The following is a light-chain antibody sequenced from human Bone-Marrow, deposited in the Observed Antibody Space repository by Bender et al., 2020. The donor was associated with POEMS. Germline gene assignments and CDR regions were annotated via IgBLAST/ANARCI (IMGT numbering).Light chain of an antibody. Sequence: QSALTQPPSASGSRGHSVTISCTGTSDDIGAYNYVSWYQQLPGKAPKLIIFDVTERPSGVPDRFSGSKSGNTASLTVSGLQAEDEADFYCCSYAGSSSYVFGTGTKVTVL. J-gene: IGLJ1*01. CDR3: CSYAGSSSYV. CDR1: SDDIGAYNY. V-gene: IGLV2-8*01. CDR2: DVT.